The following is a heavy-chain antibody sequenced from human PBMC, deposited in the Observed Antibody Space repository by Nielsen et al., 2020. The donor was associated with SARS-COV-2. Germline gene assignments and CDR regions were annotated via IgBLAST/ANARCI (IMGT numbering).Heavy chain of an antibody. J-gene: IGHJ4*02. D-gene: IGHD6-13*01. CDR3: ASSSGCSSSWPFDC. Sequence: GESLKISCAASGFSFSTYGMHWVRQAPGKGLEWVAVIWYDGRNKYYADYADSVKGRFTISRDNSKNTAYLQMDSLRADDTAVYYCASSSGCSSSWPFDCWGQGTQVTVSS. CDR2: IWYDGRNK. V-gene: IGHV3-33*01. CDR1: GFSFSTYG.